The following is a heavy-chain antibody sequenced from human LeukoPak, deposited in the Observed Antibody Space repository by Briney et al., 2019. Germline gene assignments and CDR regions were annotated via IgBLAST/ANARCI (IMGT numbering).Heavy chain of an antibody. Sequence: SETLSLTCTVSGVSINSYYWSWIRQPPGKGLEWIGYIYYTGGETNYNPSLTSRLTISVDTSKNQFSLLLTSVTAADAAVYYCARQPGGTAAFDIWAQGTMVSVSS. V-gene: IGHV4-59*08. J-gene: IGHJ3*02. D-gene: IGHD1-14*01. CDR3: ARQPGGTAAFDI. CDR1: GVSINSYY. CDR2: IYYTGGET.